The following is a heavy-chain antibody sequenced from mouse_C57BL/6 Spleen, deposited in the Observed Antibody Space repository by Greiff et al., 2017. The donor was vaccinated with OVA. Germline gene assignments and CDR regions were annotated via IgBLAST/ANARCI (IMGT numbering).Heavy chain of an antibody. CDR2: INPNNGGT. CDR3: ERRGYSNWAMDY. J-gene: IGHJ4*01. V-gene: IGHV1-18*01. D-gene: IGHD2-5*01. CDR1: GYTLTDYN. Sequence: VQLQQSGPELVKPGASVKIPCKASGYTLTDYNMDWVKQSHGKSLEWIGDINPNNGGTIYNQKFKGKATLTVDKSSSTAYMELRSLTSEDTAVYYCERRGYSNWAMDYWGQGTSVTVSS.